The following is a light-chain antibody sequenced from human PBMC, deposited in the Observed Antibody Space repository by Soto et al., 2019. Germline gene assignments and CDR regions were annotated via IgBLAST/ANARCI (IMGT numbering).Light chain of an antibody. CDR3: AAWDYSLSGVL. V-gene: IGLV1-47*01. J-gene: IGLJ2*01. Sequence: QSVLTQPASASGTPGQRVSISCSGSSSNIGSNYVYWYRQLPGTAPKLLIYNNNQRPSGVPDRFSGSQSGTSASLAISGLRSEDEADYYYAAWDYSLSGVLFGGGTKLTVL. CDR1: SSNIGSNY. CDR2: NNN.